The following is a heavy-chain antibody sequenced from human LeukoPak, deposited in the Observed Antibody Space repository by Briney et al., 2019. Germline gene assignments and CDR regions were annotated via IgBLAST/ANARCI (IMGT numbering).Heavy chain of an antibody. J-gene: IGHJ6*03. CDR1: GFTFSSYH. Sequence: GGSLRLSCVVSGFTFSSYHVNWVRQAPGKGLEWVSSISTSSSSSSYIYYADSVKGRFTISRDNAKNSLYLQMNSLRAEDTAVYYCARWNYTVLYYYYMDVWGKGTTVTISS. V-gene: IGHV3-21*01. D-gene: IGHD1-7*01. CDR2: ISTSSSSSSYI. CDR3: ARWNYTVLYYYYMDV.